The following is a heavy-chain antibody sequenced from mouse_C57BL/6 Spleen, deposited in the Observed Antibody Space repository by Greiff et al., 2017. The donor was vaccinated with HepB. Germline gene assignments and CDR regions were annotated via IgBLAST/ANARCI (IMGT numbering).Heavy chain of an antibody. J-gene: IGHJ4*01. CDR3: ARNDGYYDYAMDY. D-gene: IGHD2-3*01. Sequence: QVQLQQPGPGLVQPSQSLSITCTVSGFSLTSYGVHWVRQSPGKGLEWLGVIWSGGSTDYNAAFISRLSISKDNSKSQVFFKMNSLQADDTAIYYCARNDGYYDYAMDYWGQGTSVTVSS. CDR1: GFSLTSYG. V-gene: IGHV2-2*01. CDR2: IWSGGST.